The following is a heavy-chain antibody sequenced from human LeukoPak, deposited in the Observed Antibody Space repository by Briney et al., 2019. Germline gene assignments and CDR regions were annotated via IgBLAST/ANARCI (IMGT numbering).Heavy chain of an antibody. CDR3: ARDPTPRYCSGGSCYTHYGMDV. V-gene: IGHV3-21*01. Sequence: GGPLRLSCAASGFPFSSYTMNWVRQAPGKAPEWVSSISSSSSYIYYADSVKGRLTISRDNAKNSLYLQMNSLRAEDTAVYYCARDPTPRYCSGGSCYTHYGMDVWGQGTTVTVSS. CDR2: ISSSSSYI. CDR1: GFPFSSYT. J-gene: IGHJ6*02. D-gene: IGHD2-15*01.